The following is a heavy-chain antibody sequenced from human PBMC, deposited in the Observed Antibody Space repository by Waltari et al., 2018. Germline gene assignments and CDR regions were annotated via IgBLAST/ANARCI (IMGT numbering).Heavy chain of an antibody. V-gene: IGHV1-69-2*01. CDR1: GYTFSDYY. D-gene: IGHD6-19*01. CDR2: VDPEDGQT. J-gene: IGHJ4*02. CDR3: SRARVAVLRLFDY. Sequence: EVQLIQSGAEVKKPGATVKISCKASGYTFSDYYIHWIQQAPGKGLERMGVVDPEDGQTKYAAKCRSIVTITADKSGDTAYMELSSLSSEDTAVYYCSRARVAVLRLFDYWGQGTPVTVSS.